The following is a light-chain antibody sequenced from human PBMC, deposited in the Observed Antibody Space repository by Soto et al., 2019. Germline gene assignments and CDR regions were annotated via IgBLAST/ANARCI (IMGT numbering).Light chain of an antibody. Sequence: EIVLTQSPATLSLSPGERATLSCRASQSVSSYLAWYQHKPGQAPRLLIYDASNRATGIPARFSGSGSGTDFTLTISSLEPEDFAVYYCQQRSNWPKPTFGGGTKVEIK. CDR2: DAS. CDR1: QSVSSY. CDR3: QQRSNWPKPT. J-gene: IGKJ4*01. V-gene: IGKV3-11*01.